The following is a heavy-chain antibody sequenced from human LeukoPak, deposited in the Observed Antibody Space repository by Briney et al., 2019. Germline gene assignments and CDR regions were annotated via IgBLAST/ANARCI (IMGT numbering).Heavy chain of an antibody. Sequence: TSETLSLTCTVSGGSISSYYWSWIRQPAGKGLEWIGRIYTSGSTNYNPSLKSRATMSVDTSKNQFSLKLSSVTAADTAVYYCAREGYYDSSGYYYYYYYYMDVWGKGTTVTISS. V-gene: IGHV4-4*07. CDR1: GGSISSYY. D-gene: IGHD3-22*01. J-gene: IGHJ6*03. CDR2: IYTSGST. CDR3: AREGYYDSSGYYYYYYYYMDV.